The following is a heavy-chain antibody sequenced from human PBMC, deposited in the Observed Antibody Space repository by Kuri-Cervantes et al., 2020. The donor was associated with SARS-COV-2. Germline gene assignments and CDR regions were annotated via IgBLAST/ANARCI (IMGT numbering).Heavy chain of an antibody. CDR1: GFALRKHH. D-gene: IGHD3-16*02. CDR3: ARDPERLGELSDEGGFDP. Sequence: GESLKISCAASGFALRKHHVKWVRQAPGKGLEWVANIKQDGSEKYYVDSVKGRFTISRDNAKNSLYLQMNSLRAEDTAVYYCARDPERLGELSDEGGFDPWGQGTLVTVSS. V-gene: IGHV3-7*01. CDR2: IKQDGSEK. J-gene: IGHJ5*02.